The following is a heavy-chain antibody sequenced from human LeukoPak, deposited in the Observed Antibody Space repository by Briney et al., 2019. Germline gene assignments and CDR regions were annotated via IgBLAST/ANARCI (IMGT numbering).Heavy chain of an antibody. CDR1: GFAFSTYS. J-gene: IGHJ5*02. CDR2: ISSSSTYI. Sequence: GGSLRLSCAASGFAFSTYSMNWVRQAPGKGLEWVSSISSSSTYIYYADSVKGRVTISRDNAKNSLYLQMNSLRAEDTAVYYCAKGAAAGRQDPNYNWFDPWGQGTLVTVSS. D-gene: IGHD6-13*01. V-gene: IGHV3-21*01. CDR3: AKGAAAGRQDPNYNWFDP.